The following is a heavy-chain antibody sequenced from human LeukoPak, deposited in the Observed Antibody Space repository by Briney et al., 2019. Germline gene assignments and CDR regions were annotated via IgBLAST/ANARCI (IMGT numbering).Heavy chain of an antibody. J-gene: IGHJ4*02. CDR1: GFTFSSYW. Sequence: GGSLRLSCVASGFTFSSYWMSWVRQAPGKGLEWVANIKQDGSEKYYVDSVKGRFTISRDNDKNSLFLQMTSLRAEGTAVYYCARVGGRYSPLGYWGQGTLVTVSS. V-gene: IGHV3-7*01. D-gene: IGHD3-16*02. CDR3: ARVGGRYSPLGY. CDR2: IKQDGSEK.